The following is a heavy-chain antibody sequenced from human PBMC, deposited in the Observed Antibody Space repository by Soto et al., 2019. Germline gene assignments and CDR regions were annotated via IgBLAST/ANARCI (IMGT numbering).Heavy chain of an antibody. D-gene: IGHD6-19*01. V-gene: IGHV1-69*13. CDR1: GGTFSSYA. CDR2: IIPIFGTA. CDR3: ARVFRSYGYSSGWYYFDY. J-gene: IGHJ4*02. Sequence: GASVKVSCKASGGTFSSYAISWVRQAPGQGLEWMGGIIPIFGTANYAQKFQGRVTITADESTSTAYMELSSLRSEDTAVYYCARVFRSYGYSSGWYYFDYWGQGTLVSVSS.